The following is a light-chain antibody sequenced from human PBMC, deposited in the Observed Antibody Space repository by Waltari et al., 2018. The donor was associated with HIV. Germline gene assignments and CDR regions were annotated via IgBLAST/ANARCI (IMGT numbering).Light chain of an antibody. CDR2: DTS. CDR3: HHRNNWPPRST. Sequence: ELVLTQSPATLSLSPGDRATLPCRASQSVNSYLAWYRQKPGQTPRLIMYDTSNKAAGVPARFSGSGSGTDFNLTISSLEAEDFAVYYCHHRNNWPPRSTFGQGTKVEIK. J-gene: IGKJ2*02. CDR1: QSVNSY. V-gene: IGKV3-11*01.